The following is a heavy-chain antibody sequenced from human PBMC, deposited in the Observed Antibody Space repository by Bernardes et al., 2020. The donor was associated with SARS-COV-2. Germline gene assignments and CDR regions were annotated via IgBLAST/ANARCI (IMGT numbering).Heavy chain of an antibody. CDR2: IYPYDSDT. J-gene: IGHJ3*01. CDR3: ARRDCGGDCFGGFDF. D-gene: IGHD2-21*02. CDR1: GYRVASYW. Sequence: GESLKISCKGSGYRVASYWIGWVRQMPGKGLEWMGIIYPYDSDTKYSPSLQGQVIISVDKSISTAYLEWSTLQASDTAIYYCARRDCGGDCFGGFDFWGQGTVVTVSS. V-gene: IGHV5-51*01.